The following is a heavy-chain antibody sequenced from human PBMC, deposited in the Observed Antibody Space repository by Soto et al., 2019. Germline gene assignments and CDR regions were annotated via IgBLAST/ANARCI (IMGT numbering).Heavy chain of an antibody. CDR2: INSDGSST. CDR3: AKGYSGYDYAY. V-gene: IGHV3-74*03. J-gene: IGHJ4*02. CDR1: GFTFSSYW. D-gene: IGHD5-12*01. Sequence: EVQLVESAGGLVQPGGSLRLSCAASGFTFSSYWMHWVRQAPGKGLVWVSRINSDGSSTTYADSVKGRFTISRDNAKNTLYLQMNSLRAEDTAVYFCAKGYSGYDYAYWGQGTLVTVSS.